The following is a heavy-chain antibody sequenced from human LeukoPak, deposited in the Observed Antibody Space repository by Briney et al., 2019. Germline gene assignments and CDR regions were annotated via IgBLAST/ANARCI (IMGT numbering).Heavy chain of an antibody. J-gene: IGHJ5*02. CDR2: INPNSGGT. D-gene: IGHD3-3*01. V-gene: IGHV1-2*02. CDR3: ARDREIFGVVITPGFDP. Sequence: ASVKVSCKASGYTFTGYYMHWVRQAPGQGLEWMGWINPNSGGTNYAQKFQGRVTMTRDTSISTAYMELSRLRSDDTAVYYCARDREIFGVVITPGFDPWGQGTLVTVSS. CDR1: GYTFTGYY.